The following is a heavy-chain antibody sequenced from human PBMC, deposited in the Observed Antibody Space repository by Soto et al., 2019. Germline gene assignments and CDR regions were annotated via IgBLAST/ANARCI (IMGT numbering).Heavy chain of an antibody. J-gene: IGHJ4*02. CDR3: ARDYSSSFDY. CDR1: GFTFSSYA. Sequence: GGSLRLSCAASGFTFSSYAMHWVRQAPGKGLEWVAVISYDGSNKYYADSVKGRFTISRDNSKNTLYLQMNSLRAEDTAVYYCARDYSSSFDYWGQGTLVTVSS. V-gene: IGHV3-30-3*01. D-gene: IGHD6-6*01. CDR2: ISYDGSNK.